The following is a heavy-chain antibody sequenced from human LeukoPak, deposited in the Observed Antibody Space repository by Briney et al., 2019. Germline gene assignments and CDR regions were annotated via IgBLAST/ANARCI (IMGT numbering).Heavy chain of an antibody. J-gene: IGHJ5*01. Sequence: GESLKISCKASGYTFTTYWIGWVRQMPGKGLDWMGIIYPGDSDTRYSPSFQGQVTISVDKSISTASLQWSSLKASDTAMYYCATRLGYSSGWYGFWGQGTLVTVSS. CDR1: GYTFTTYW. CDR3: ATRLGYSSGWYGF. D-gene: IGHD6-19*01. V-gene: IGHV5-51*01. CDR2: IYPGDSDT.